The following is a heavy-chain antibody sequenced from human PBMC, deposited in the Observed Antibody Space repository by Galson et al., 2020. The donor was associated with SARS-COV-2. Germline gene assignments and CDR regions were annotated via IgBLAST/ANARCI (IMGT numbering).Heavy chain of an antibody. CDR1: AGSFSGYY. CDR3: ARKAATYDY. D-gene: IGHD6-25*01. CDR2: AYYTAST. V-gene: IGHV4-34*01. J-gene: IGHJ4*02. Sequence: SQASETLSLTCPVYAGSFSGYYWTCVRHTPGKGLECIASAYYTASTFSNPSLTRRVNISVDTSKNRLYLKLTSVTAADTAVYYCARKAATYDYWGQGMLVIVSS.